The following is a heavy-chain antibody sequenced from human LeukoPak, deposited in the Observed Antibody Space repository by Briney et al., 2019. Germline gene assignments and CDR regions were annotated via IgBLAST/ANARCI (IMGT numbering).Heavy chain of an antibody. CDR1: GFTFSGSA. J-gene: IGHJ4*02. Sequence: GGSLRLSCAASGFTFSGSAMHWVRQASGKGLEWVGRIRSKANSYATAYAASVKGRFTISRDDSKNTAYLQMNSLKTEDTAVYYCTRPRWRRGGSYYDYWGQGTLVTVSS. CDR2: IRSKANSYAT. V-gene: IGHV3-73*01. D-gene: IGHD3-16*01. CDR3: TRPRWRRGGSYYDY.